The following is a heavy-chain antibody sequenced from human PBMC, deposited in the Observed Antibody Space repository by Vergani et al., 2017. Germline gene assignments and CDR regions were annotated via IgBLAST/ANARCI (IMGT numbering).Heavy chain of an antibody. CDR3: ARMDIVATSSDY. J-gene: IGHJ4*02. Sequence: QVQLQQWGAGLLKPSETLSLTCTVSGYSISSGYYWGWIRQPPGKGLEWIGSIYHSGSTYYNPSLKSRVTISVDTSKNQFSLKLSSVTAADTAVYYCARMDIVATSSDYWGQGTLVTVSS. CDR1: GYSISSGYY. D-gene: IGHD5-12*01. CDR2: IYHSGST. V-gene: IGHV4-38-2*02.